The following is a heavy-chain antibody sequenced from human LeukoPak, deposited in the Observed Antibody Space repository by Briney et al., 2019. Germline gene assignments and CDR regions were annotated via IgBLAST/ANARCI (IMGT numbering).Heavy chain of an antibody. CDR1: GGSISSSNW. Sequence: TSGTLSLTCAVSGGSISSSNWWSWVRQPPGKGLEWIGKIHHSGSTNYNPSLKIRVTISVDKSKNQFSLTLSSVTGADTAAYYCARIRGFGADYYYYSMDVWGKGNTVTVSS. CDR3: ARIRGFGADYYYYSMDV. D-gene: IGHD3-10*01. J-gene: IGHJ6*03. CDR2: IHHSGST. V-gene: IGHV4-4*02.